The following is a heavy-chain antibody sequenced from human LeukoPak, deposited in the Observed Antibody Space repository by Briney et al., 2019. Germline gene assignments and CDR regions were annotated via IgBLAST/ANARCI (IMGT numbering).Heavy chain of an antibody. J-gene: IGHJ6*03. D-gene: IGHD2-21*01. CDR1: GASISSGSYY. Sequence: SQTLSLPCTVSGASISSGSYYWSWIRQPAGKGLEWIGRIYTSGNTNYNPSLKSRVAISIETSKNQFSLKLSSVTAADTAVYYCAREPADPGHLVVLAVVGCMDVWGNGTTVTVSS. CDR2: IYTSGNT. V-gene: IGHV4-61*02. CDR3: AREPADPGHLVVLAVVGCMDV.